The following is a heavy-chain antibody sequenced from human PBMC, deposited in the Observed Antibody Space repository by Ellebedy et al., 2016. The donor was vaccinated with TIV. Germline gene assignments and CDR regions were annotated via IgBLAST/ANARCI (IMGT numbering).Heavy chain of an antibody. Sequence: PGGSLRLSCAASRVTFRSYWMHWVRQAPGEGLVWVARINNDGSSTNYADSVKGRFTISRDNAESILYLQMNSLRVEDTAMYYCAKDYYYDSSGSSMAYWGQGTLVTVSS. CDR2: INNDGSST. CDR1: RVTFRSYW. D-gene: IGHD3-22*01. J-gene: IGHJ4*02. CDR3: AKDYYYDSSGSSMAY. V-gene: IGHV3-74*01.